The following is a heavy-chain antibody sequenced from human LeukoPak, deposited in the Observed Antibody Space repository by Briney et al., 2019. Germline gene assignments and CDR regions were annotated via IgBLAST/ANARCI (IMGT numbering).Heavy chain of an antibody. CDR1: GGSISSYY. CDR3: ASGEIGSGYYYMDV. V-gene: IGHV4-59*01. Sequence: PSETLSLTCTVSGGSISSYYWSWIRQPPGKGLEWIGYIYYSGSTNYNPSLKSRVTISVDTSKNQFSLKLSSVTAADTAVYYCASGEIGSGYYYMDVWGKGTTVTVSS. J-gene: IGHJ6*03. CDR2: IYYSGST. D-gene: IGHD3-3*01.